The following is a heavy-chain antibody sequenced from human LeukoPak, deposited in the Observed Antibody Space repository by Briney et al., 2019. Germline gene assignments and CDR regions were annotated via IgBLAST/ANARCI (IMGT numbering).Heavy chain of an antibody. CDR1: GFTFSSYG. D-gene: IGHD4-17*01. CDR2: IRYDGSNK. Sequence: GGSLRLSCAASGFTFSSYGMHWVRQAPGKGLEWVAFIRYDGSNKYYADSVKGRFTISRDNSKNTLYLQMNSLRSEDTAVYYCARTPDYGENWFDPWGQGTLVTVSS. V-gene: IGHV3-30*02. CDR3: ARTPDYGENWFDP. J-gene: IGHJ5*02.